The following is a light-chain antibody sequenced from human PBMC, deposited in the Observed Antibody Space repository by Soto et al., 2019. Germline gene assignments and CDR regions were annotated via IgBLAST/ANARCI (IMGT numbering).Light chain of an antibody. CDR1: SSDIGAHTY. Sequence: QSVLTQPASVSGSPGQSITISCTGTSSDIGAHTYVSWFQQHPRKVPKVIIYNVSTRHSGISDRFSGYKSGNTASLTIAGLQAEDEADHYCRSYAGGFVVLGGGTKLTVL. V-gene: IGLV2-14*01. J-gene: IGLJ3*02. CDR3: RSYAGGFVV. CDR2: NVS.